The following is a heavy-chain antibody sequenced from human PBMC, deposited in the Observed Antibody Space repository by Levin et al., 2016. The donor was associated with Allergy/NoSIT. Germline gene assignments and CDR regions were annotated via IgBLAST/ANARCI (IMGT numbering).Heavy chain of an antibody. CDR3: ARKGYSGYDTGMDV. V-gene: IGHV3-33*01. CDR1: GSTFSTYG. D-gene: IGHD5-12*01. Sequence: LSLTCAASGSTFSTYGMHWVRQAPGKGLEWVAVIWYDGSSTNYADSVKGRFTISRDNSKNTLYLEMNSLRVEDTAVYYCARKGYSGYDTGMDVWGQGTTVTVS. J-gene: IGHJ6*02. CDR2: IWYDGSST.